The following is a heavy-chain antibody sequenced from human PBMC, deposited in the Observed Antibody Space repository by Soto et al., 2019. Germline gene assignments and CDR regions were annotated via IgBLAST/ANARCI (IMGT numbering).Heavy chain of an antibody. CDR2: INPILSMS. CDR3: ASSSGSGYRAFDY. Sequence: QVQLVQSGAAVKKPGSSVRVSCKASGDTFTFYSINWVRQAPGLGLEWMGRINPILSMSNYAQRFQGRVTMTADKSTSTAYMELSRLRSEDTAMYYCASSSGSGYRAFDYWGQGALVTVSS. J-gene: IGHJ4*02. CDR1: GDTFTFYS. V-gene: IGHV1-69*02. D-gene: IGHD3-10*01.